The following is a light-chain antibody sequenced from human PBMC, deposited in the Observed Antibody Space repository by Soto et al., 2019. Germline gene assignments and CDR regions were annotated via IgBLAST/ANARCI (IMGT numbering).Light chain of an antibody. V-gene: IGKV1-5*01. CDR3: QQYNSYVS. Sequence: DIQMTQSPSTLSASVGDRVTITCRASQSISSWLAWYQQKPWKAPKLLIYDASSLESGVPSRFSGSGSGTEFTLTISSLQPDDFATYYCQQYNSYVSFGQGTRLEIK. J-gene: IGKJ5*01. CDR1: QSISSW. CDR2: DAS.